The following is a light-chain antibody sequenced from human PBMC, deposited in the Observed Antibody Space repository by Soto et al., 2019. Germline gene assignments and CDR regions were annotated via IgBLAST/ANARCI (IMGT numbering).Light chain of an antibody. J-gene: IGKJ4*01. V-gene: IGKV3-15*01. CDR1: QSISSD. Sequence: ELVMTQSPATLSVSPGERATLSCRASQSISSDLAWYQQKPGQGPRLLIYSASTRATGIPARISGSGSETEFTLTISSLQSEDFAVYYCHQYHYWSRPSFGGGTKVDIK. CDR3: HQYHYWSRPS. CDR2: SAS.